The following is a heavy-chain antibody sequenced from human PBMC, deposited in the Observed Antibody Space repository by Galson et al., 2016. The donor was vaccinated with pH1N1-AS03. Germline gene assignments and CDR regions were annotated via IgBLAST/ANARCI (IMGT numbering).Heavy chain of an antibody. CDR1: GFTFSSYW. V-gene: IGHV3-7*01. Sequence: SLRLSCAASGFTFSSYWMTWVRQAPGKGLEWVANIKQDGSVEYYVDSVKGRFTISRDNAKNSLYLQMSSLRDDDTAVYYCARDSGYGGTFDNWGQGALVTVSS. D-gene: IGHD5-12*01. CDR2: IKQDGSVE. CDR3: ARDSGYGGTFDN. J-gene: IGHJ4*02.